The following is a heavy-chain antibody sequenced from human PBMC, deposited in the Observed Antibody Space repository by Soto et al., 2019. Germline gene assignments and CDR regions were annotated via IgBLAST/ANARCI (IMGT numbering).Heavy chain of an antibody. CDR1: GFTFTSSA. D-gene: IGHD7-27*01. CDR3: AAPELGIDYYYGMDV. Sequence: SVKVSCKASGFTFTSSAVQWVRQARGQRLEWIGWIVVGSGNTNYAQKFQGRVTITRDMSTSTAYMELSSLRSEDTAVYYCAAPELGIDYYYGMDVWGQGTTVTVSS. CDR2: IVVGSGNT. J-gene: IGHJ6*02. V-gene: IGHV1-58*01.